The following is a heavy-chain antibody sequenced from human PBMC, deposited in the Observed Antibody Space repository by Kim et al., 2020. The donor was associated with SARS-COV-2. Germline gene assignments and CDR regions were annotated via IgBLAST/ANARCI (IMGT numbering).Heavy chain of an antibody. CDR2: IYYSGST. J-gene: IGHJ4*02. D-gene: IGHD3-9*01. CDR1: GGSISSSSYY. CDR3: ARGLAYDILTGYPPFDY. Sequence: SETLSLTCTVSGGSISSSSYYWGWIRQPPGKGLEWIGSIYYSGSTYYNPSLKSRVTISVDTSKNQFSLKLRSVTAADTAVYYCARGLAYDILTGYPPFDYWGQGTLVTVSS. V-gene: IGHV4-39*07.